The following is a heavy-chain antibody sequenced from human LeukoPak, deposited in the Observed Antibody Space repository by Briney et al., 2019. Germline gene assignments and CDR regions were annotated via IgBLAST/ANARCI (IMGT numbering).Heavy chain of an antibody. CDR2: ISGSGGST. D-gene: IGHD3-22*01. J-gene: IGHJ4*02. CDR3: AKENGYYYDSSVLLGY. CDR1: GFTFSSYA. Sequence: PGGSLRLSCAASGFTFSSYAMSWVRQAPGKGLEWVSAISGSGGSTYYADSVKGRFTISRDNSKNMLYLQMNSLRAEDTAVYYCAKENGYYYDSSVLLGYWGQGTLVTVSS. V-gene: IGHV3-23*01.